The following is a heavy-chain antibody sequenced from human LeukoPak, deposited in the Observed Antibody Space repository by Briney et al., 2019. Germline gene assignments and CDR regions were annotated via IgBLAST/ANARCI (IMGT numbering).Heavy chain of an antibody. V-gene: IGHV3-48*03. CDR2: ISSSGSTI. J-gene: IGHJ6*04. CDR1: GFTFSSSA. Sequence: GGSLRLSCAASGFTFSSSAMNWVRQAAGKGLEWASYISSSGSTIYYADSVKGRFTISRDNAKNSLYLQMNSLRAEDTAVYSCAELGITMIRGVWGKGTTVTISS. CDR3: AELGITMIRGV. D-gene: IGHD3-22*01.